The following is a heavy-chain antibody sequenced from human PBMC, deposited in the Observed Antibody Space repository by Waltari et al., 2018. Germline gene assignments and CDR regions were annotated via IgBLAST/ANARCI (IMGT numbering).Heavy chain of an antibody. Sequence: QVQLVESGGGVVQPGGSLRLSCAASGFTFSSYGMHWFRQAPGKGLEWVAFIRYDGSNKYYADSVKGRFTISRDNSKNTLYLQMNSLRAEDTAVYYCAKDLRKHECLQHWGQGTLVTVSS. V-gene: IGHV3-30*02. CDR1: GFTFSSYG. CDR3: AKDLRKHECLQH. J-gene: IGHJ1*01. CDR2: IRYDGSNK.